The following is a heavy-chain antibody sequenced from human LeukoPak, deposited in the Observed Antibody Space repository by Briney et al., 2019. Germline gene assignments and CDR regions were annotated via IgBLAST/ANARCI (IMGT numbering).Heavy chain of an antibody. V-gene: IGHV4-34*01. D-gene: IGHD3-10*01. J-gene: IGHJ6*02. CDR2: INHSGST. Sequence: SETLSLTCAVSGGSFSGYYWSWIRQPPGKGLEWIGEINHSGSTNYNPSLKSRVTISVDTSKNQFSLKLSSVTAADTAVYYCARGGSGSYYMAGAYYYYGMDVWGQGTTVTVSS. CDR3: ARGGSGSYYMAGAYYYYGMDV. CDR1: GGSFSGYY.